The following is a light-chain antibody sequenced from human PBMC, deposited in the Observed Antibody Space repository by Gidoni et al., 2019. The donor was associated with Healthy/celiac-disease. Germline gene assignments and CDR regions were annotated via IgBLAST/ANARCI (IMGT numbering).Light chain of an antibody. J-gene: IGKJ1*01. Sequence: EIVMTQSPATLSVSPGERATLSCRASQSVSSNLGWYQQKPGQAPRLHIYGASSGSGTEFTLTISSLQSEDFAVYYCQQYNTRRTFGQGTKVEIK. CDR3: QQYNTRRT. CDR2: GAS. V-gene: IGKV3-15*01. CDR1: QSVSSN.